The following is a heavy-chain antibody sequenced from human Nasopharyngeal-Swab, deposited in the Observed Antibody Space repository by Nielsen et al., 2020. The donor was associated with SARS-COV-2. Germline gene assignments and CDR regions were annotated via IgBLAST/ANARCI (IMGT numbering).Heavy chain of an antibody. V-gene: IGHV4-39*01. J-gene: IGHJ3*02. D-gene: IGHD4-17*01. Sequence: WIRQPPGKGLEGIGSMYYSGSTFYNPSLKSRVTISVDTPKNQFSLKLTSVTAADTAVYYCARHGTTVTRNYAFDIWGQGTMVTVSS. CDR3: ARHGTTVTRNYAFDI. CDR2: MYYSGST.